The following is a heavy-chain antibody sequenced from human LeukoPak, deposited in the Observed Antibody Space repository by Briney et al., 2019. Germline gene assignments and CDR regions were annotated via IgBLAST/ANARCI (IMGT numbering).Heavy chain of an antibody. CDR1: GYTFIDYY. J-gene: IGHJ4*02. V-gene: IGHV1-2*02. Sequence: ASVKVSCKASGYTFIDYYMHWVRQAPGQGLEWMAWIHPNSGGTNYAQKFQGRVTMTRDTSINTVSMELSTLTSDDTAVYYCARDFSPRRLWCPIDYWGQGTLVTVSS. CDR2: IHPNSGGT. D-gene: IGHD4/OR15-4a*01. CDR3: ARDFSPRRLWCPIDY.